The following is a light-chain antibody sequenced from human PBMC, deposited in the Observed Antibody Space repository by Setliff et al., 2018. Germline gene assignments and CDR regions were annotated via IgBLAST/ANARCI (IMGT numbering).Light chain of an antibody. CDR3: CSYTSSSIRV. V-gene: IGLV2-14*03. Sequence: QSALTQPASVSGSPGQSVTISCTGTNNDVGAYNYVSWYQQHPGKAPKFMIYDVSKRSSGASDRFSGSKSGNTASLTISGLQAEDEADYYCCSYTSSSIRVFGTGTKVTVL. CDR2: DVS. CDR1: NNDVGAYNY. J-gene: IGLJ1*01.